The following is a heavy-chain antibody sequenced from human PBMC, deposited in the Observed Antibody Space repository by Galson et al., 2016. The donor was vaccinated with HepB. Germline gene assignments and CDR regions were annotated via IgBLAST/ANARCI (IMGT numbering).Heavy chain of an antibody. Sequence: SLRLSCAASGFTLDDYAMHWVRQAPGKGLEWVSGINWNSDSIGYADSVKGRFTISRDNAKNSLYLQMNSLRAEDTALYYCAKCAAGYTYGYWIDYWGQGTLVTVSS. V-gene: IGHV3-9*01. CDR1: GFTLDDYA. D-gene: IGHD5-18*01. CDR3: AKCAAGYTYGYWIDY. J-gene: IGHJ4*02. CDR2: INWNSDSI.